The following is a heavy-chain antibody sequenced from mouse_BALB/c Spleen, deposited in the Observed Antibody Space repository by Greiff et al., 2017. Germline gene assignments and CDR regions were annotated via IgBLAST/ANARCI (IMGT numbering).Heavy chain of an antibody. J-gene: IGHJ3*01. D-gene: IGHD2-3*01. V-gene: IGHV1S81*02. CDR3: ASPDGYYPFAY. Sequence: VQLQQPGAELVKPGASVKLSCKASGYTFTSYWMHWVKQRPGQGLEWIGEINPSNGRTNYNEKFKSKATLTVDKSSSTAYMQLSSLTSEDSAVYDCASPDGYYPFAYWGQGTLVTVSA. CDR2: INPSNGRT. CDR1: GYTFTSYW.